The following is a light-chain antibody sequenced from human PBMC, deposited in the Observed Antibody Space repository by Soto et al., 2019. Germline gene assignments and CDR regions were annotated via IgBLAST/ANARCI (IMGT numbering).Light chain of an antibody. CDR3: QQRQNWHRT. Sequence: EIVLTQSPDILSLSPGERATLSCRASKSISKSLVWYQQKPGQAPRLLIYNASNRATDIPVRFSGSGSGTDFTLTISGLAHEDFAVYYCQQRQNWHRTLGQGTKVDIK. J-gene: IGKJ1*01. V-gene: IGKV3-11*01. CDR1: KSISKS. CDR2: NAS.